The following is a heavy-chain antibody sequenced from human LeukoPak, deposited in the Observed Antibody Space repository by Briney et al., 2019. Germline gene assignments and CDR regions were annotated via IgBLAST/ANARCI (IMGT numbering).Heavy chain of an antibody. Sequence: TSETLSLTCTVSGGSISSYYWSWIRQPAGKGLEWIGRIYTSGSTNYNPSLKSRVTMSVDTSKNQFSLKLSSVTAADTAVYYCARDQAVLLWFGEFAYYGMDVWGQGTTVTVSS. J-gene: IGHJ6*02. CDR2: IYTSGST. CDR3: ARDQAVLLWFGEFAYYGMDV. D-gene: IGHD3-10*01. V-gene: IGHV4-4*07. CDR1: GGSISSYY.